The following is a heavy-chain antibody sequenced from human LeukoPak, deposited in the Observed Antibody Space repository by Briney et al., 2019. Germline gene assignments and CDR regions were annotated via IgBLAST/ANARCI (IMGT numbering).Heavy chain of an antibody. CDR2: MNPNSGNT. V-gene: IGHV1-8*01. Sequence: GASVKVSCKASGYTFTSYDINWVRQATGQGLEWMGWMNPNSGNTGYAQKFQGRVTMTRNTSISTAYMELSSLRSEDTAVYYYARGGSMVRGVIIRKFDYWGQGTLVTVSS. J-gene: IGHJ4*02. CDR3: ARGGSMVRGVIIRKFDY. D-gene: IGHD3-10*01. CDR1: GYTFTSYD.